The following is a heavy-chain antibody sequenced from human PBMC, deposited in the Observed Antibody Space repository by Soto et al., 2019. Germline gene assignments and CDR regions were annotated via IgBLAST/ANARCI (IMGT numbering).Heavy chain of an antibody. D-gene: IGHD1-26*01. CDR1: GGTFSSYA. CDR3: AREAPRIVGATHFDY. CDR2: IIPIFGTA. J-gene: IGHJ4*02. Sequence: SVKVSCKASGGTFSSYAVSWVRQAPGQGLEWMGGIIPIFGTANYAQKFQGRVTITADESTSTAYMELSSLRSEDTAVYYCAREAPRIVGATHFDYWGQGTLVTVSS. V-gene: IGHV1-69*13.